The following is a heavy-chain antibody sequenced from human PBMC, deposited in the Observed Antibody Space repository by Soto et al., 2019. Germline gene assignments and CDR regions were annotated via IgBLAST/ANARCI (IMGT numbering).Heavy chain of an antibody. J-gene: IGHJ1*01. Sequence: SETLSLTCAVSGGSITRGGYSWSWIRQPPGKGLEWIGYMYHSGSTYYNPSLKSRVTISVDRSKNQFSLKLSSVTAADTAVYYCARGQVVAAQHWGQGTLVTVSS. CDR2: MYHSGST. CDR1: GGSITRGGYS. CDR3: ARGQVVAAQH. D-gene: IGHD2-15*01. V-gene: IGHV4-30-2*01.